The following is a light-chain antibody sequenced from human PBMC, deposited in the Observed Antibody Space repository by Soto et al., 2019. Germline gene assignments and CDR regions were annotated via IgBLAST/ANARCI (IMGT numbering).Light chain of an antibody. Sequence: DIVMTQSPDSLAESLGERDTINCKSSQSVFHNSDNKNYLAWYQQKPGQPPKLLIYWASTRDSGVPDRFSGSGSGADFTLTISSLQAEDVAVYYCQQYYTTLTFGGGTKVEIK. CDR1: QSVFHNSDNKNY. J-gene: IGKJ4*01. CDR2: WAS. CDR3: QQYYTTLT. V-gene: IGKV4-1*01.